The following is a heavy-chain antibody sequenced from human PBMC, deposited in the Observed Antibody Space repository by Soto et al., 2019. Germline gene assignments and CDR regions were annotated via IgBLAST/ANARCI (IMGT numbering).Heavy chain of an antibody. J-gene: IGHJ6*03. Sequence: GGSLRLSCAASGFTFDDYAMHWVRQAPGKGLEWVSGISGNRGSIGYADSVKGRFTISRDNAKNSLYLKMNSLRAEDTALYYCAKDLGQGYLSHGYYMDVWGKGTTVTVSS. D-gene: IGHD5-18*01. CDR3: AKDLGQGYLSHGYYMDV. CDR1: GFTFDDYA. V-gene: IGHV3-9*01. CDR2: ISGNRGSI.